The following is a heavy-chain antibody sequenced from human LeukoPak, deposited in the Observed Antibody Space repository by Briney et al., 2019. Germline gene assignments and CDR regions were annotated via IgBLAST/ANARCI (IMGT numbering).Heavy chain of an antibody. CDR3: AKERDGYIDY. V-gene: IGHV1-69*05. D-gene: IGHD5-24*01. J-gene: IGHJ4*02. Sequence: KISCEASGGTFSSYAISWVRQAPGQGLEWMGGIIPIFGTANYAQKFQGRVTITTDESTSTAYMELSSLRSEDTAVYYCAKERDGYIDYWGQGTLVTVSS. CDR2: IIPIFGTA. CDR1: GGTFSSYA.